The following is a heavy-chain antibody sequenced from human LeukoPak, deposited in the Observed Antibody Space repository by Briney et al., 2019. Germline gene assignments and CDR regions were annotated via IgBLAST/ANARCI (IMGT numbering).Heavy chain of an antibody. V-gene: IGHV4-39*01. J-gene: IGHJ4*02. Sequence: SETLSLTCTVSSGSINSRSYYWGWIRQPPGKGLQWIGSIYYTGSAYQNPSLKSRVTISVDTSKNQFSQKLTSVTAADTAVYYCARGGAVVVVATNQGPFDYWGQGTLVTVSS. CDR3: ARGGAVVVVATNQGPFDY. D-gene: IGHD2-15*01. CDR1: SGSINSRSYY. CDR2: IYYTGSA.